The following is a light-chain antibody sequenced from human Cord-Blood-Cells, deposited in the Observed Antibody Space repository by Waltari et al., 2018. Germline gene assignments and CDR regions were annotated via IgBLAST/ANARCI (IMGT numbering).Light chain of an antibody. CDR1: QSVSSY. CDR2: DAS. CDR3: QQRSNWPPLT. J-gene: IGKJ4*01. V-gene: IGKV3-11*01. Sequence: EIVLTQSPATLSLSPGERASQSVSSYLAWYQQKPGQAPRLLIYDASNRATGIPARFSGSGSGTDFTLTINSLEPEDFAVYYCQQRSNWPPLTFGGGTKVEIK.